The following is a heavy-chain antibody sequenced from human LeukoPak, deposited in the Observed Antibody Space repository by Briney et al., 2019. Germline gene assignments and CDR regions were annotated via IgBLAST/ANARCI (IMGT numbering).Heavy chain of an antibody. CDR2: ISGSGGER. Sequence: GGSLRLSCAASGFTFSNYGMSWVRQAPGKGLQWVSGISGSGGERYYTGSVKGRFTISRDNSKSTLYLQMNSLRAEDTAVYYCAVQRTLWQQVLDHWGQGTLVTVSS. CDR1: GFTFSNYG. CDR3: AVQRTLWQQVLDH. D-gene: IGHD5-18*01. J-gene: IGHJ4*02. V-gene: IGHV3-23*01.